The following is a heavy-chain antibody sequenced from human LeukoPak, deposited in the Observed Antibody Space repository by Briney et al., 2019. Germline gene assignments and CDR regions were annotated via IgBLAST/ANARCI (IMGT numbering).Heavy chain of an antibody. J-gene: IGHJ4*02. D-gene: IGHD3-16*02. Sequence: GRSLRLSCAASGFTFSSYAMHWVRQAPGKGLEWVAVISYDGSNKYYADSVKGRFTISRDNSKNTLFLQMDRLRAEDTAVYFCAKRGVVVRVFLVGFHKEAYYFDSWGQGAQVTVSS. V-gene: IGHV3-30*04. CDR3: AKRGVVVRVFLVGFHKEAYYFDS. CDR1: GFTFSSYA. CDR2: ISYDGSNK.